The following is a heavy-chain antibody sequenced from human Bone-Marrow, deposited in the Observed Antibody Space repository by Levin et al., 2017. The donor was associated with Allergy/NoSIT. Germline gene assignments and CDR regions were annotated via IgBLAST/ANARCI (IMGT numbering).Heavy chain of an antibody. CDR2: IHSGGRK. J-gene: IGHJ4*02. Sequence: GGSLRLSCAASGFTISTNYMSWFRQVPGKGLEWVSFIHSGGRKNYADSVKGRFTISRDNYNNTLYLQMNSLRGEDTAIYYCARDDVVATNHWGQGTLVIVSS. CDR3: ARDDVVATNH. V-gene: IGHV3-66*01. CDR1: GFTISTNY. D-gene: IGHD5-12*01.